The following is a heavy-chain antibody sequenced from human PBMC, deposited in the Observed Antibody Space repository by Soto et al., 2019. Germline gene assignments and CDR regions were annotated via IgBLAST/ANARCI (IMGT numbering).Heavy chain of an antibody. CDR2: MSGSGGGT. CDR3: AGAYCSGNTCYGLYGMDV. V-gene: IGHV3-23*01. D-gene: IGHD2-2*01. Sequence: SLILSCAASGFSFTNYAMHWVRQASGKGLEWVSSMSGSGGGTYYADSVKGRFTISRDNSKNTLFLQMNSLRAEDTALYYCAGAYCSGNTCYGLYGMDVWGQGTTVTVS. J-gene: IGHJ6*02. CDR1: GFSFTNYA.